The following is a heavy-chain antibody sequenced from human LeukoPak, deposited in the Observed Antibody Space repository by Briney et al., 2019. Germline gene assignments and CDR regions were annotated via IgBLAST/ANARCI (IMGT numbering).Heavy chain of an antibody. CDR2: INYSGST. D-gene: IGHD6-13*01. Sequence: SETLSLTXTVSGGSISTFYWSWIRQPPGKGVEWIGNINYSGSTNYNPSLQSRVTISVDTSKNHFSLKLRSVTAADTAVYYCARGHSSSWFWGQGTLVTVSS. CDR3: ARGHSSSWF. V-gene: IGHV4-59*01. J-gene: IGHJ4*02. CDR1: GGSISTFY.